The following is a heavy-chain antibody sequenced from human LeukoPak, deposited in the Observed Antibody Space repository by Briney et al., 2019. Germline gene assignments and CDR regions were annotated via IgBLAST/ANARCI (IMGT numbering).Heavy chain of an antibody. Sequence: PGGSLRLSCAASGFTFSSFAMSWVRQAPGKGLDWVSAISGSGGSTFYADSVKGRFTISRDNSKNTLFLQMNGLRAEDTAVYYCAKDRSCSGSSCNVGSWGQGTMVTVSS. CDR1: GFTFSSFA. V-gene: IGHV3-23*01. D-gene: IGHD2-2*01. CDR2: ISGSGGST. CDR3: AKDRSCSGSSCNVGS. J-gene: IGHJ3*01.